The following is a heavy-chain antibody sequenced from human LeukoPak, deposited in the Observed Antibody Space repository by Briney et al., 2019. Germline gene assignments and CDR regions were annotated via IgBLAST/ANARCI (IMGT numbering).Heavy chain of an antibody. CDR1: GFSLSTSGMC. V-gene: IGHV2-70*11. CDR2: IDWDDDK. CDR3: ARARTGGGNPGGYFDL. J-gene: IGHJ2*01. D-gene: IGHD4-23*01. Sequence: SGPTLVNPTQTLTLTCTFSGFSLSTSGMCVGWIRQPPGKALEWLARIDWDDDKYYSTSLKTRLTISKDSSKNQVVLKMTNMDPVDTATYYCARARTGGGNPGGYFDLWGRGTLVTASS.